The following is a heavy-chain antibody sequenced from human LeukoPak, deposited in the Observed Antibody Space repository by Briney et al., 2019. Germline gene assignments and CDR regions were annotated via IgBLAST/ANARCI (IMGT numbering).Heavy chain of an antibody. V-gene: IGHV3-69-1*01. CDR1: GFTFTAFT. CDR3: ARDRHFVAFDI. J-gene: IGHJ3*02. CDR2: ISSSYAI. Sequence: GGSLRLSCAASGFTFTAFTINWFRQPPGKGLEWVSSISSSYAIYFAHSVKGRFTISRDNANSSVYLHMNSLRAEDTAVYYCARDRHFVAFDIWGQGTMVTVSS.